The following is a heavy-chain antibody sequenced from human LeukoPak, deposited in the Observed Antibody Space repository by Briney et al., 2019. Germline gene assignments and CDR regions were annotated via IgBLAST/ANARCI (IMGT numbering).Heavy chain of an antibody. Sequence: GGSLRLSCAASGFTFSSYWMSWVRQAPGKGLEWVANIKQDGSEKYYVDSVKGRFTISRDNAKNSLYLQMNGLRAEDTAVYYCAREYYDYVWGSYRYHGMDVWGQGTTVTVSS. CDR2: IKQDGSEK. CDR3: AREYYDYVWGSYRYHGMDV. CDR1: GFTFSSYW. D-gene: IGHD3-16*02. J-gene: IGHJ6*02. V-gene: IGHV3-7*01.